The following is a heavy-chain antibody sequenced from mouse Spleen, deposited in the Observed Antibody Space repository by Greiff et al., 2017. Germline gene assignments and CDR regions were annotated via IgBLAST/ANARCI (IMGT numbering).Heavy chain of an antibody. D-gene: IGHD1-1*01. V-gene: IGHV5-15*04. CDR1: GFTFSDYG. CDR3: AREEYGSSYRTFDV. CDR2: ISNLAYSI. Sequence: EVMLVESGGGLVQPGGSLKLSCAASGFTFSDYGMAWVRQAPRKGPEWVAFISNLAYSIYYADTVTGRFTISRENAKNTLYLEMSSLRSEDTAMYYCAREEYGSSYRTFDVWGTGTTVTVSS. J-gene: IGHJ1*03.